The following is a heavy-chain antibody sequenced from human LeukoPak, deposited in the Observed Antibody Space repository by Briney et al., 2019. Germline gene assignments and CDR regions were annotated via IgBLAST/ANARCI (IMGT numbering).Heavy chain of an antibody. Sequence: GRSLRLSCAASGFSFSSYGMHWVRQAPGKGLEWVAVTWHDGSNKYYADSVKGRFTISRDNSKNTLYLQMNSLRAEDTAVYYCAREPVTFDYWGQGTLVTVSS. V-gene: IGHV3-33*01. CDR1: GFSFSSYG. D-gene: IGHD2-21*02. J-gene: IGHJ4*02. CDR2: TWHDGSNK. CDR3: AREPVTFDY.